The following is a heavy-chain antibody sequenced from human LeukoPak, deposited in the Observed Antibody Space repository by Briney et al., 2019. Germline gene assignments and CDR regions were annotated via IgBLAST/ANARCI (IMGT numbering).Heavy chain of an antibody. CDR1: GYTFTSYY. J-gene: IGHJ6*03. CDR2: INPSGGST. Sequence: GASVKVSCKASGYTFTSYYMHWVRQAPGQGLEWMGIINPSGGSTSYAQKFQGRVTMTRDMSTSTVYMELSRLRSDDTAVYYCARVVHDFTASGYYYYMDVWGKGTTVTVSS. D-gene: IGHD3-3*01. CDR3: ARVVHDFTASGYYYYMDV. V-gene: IGHV1-46*01.